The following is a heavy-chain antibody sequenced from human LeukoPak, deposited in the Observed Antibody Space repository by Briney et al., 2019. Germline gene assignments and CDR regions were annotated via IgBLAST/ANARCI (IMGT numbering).Heavy chain of an antibody. V-gene: IGHV2-5*02. Sequence: SGPTLVKSTQTLTLTCSFSGFSLNSGGEAVGWVRQPPGKALEFLALVYWDNDERYTPSLRDRLNITKDTSKNQVVLTMINMDPVDTGTYYCAHRRGYTYGYEAFDHWGQGTRFIVSS. D-gene: IGHD5-18*01. J-gene: IGHJ4*02. CDR1: GFSLNSGGEA. CDR3: AHRRGYTYGYEAFDH. CDR2: VYWDNDE.